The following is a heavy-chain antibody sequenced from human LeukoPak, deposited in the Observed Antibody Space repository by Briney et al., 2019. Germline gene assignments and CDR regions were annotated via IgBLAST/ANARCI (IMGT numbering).Heavy chain of an antibody. CDR1: GFTFSSYW. CDR3: AREGLDGSGSYYN. J-gene: IGHJ4*02. CDR2: INTDGSST. D-gene: IGHD3-10*01. V-gene: IGHV3-74*01. Sequence: PGGSLRLSCAASGFTFSSYWMHWVRQAPGKGLVWVSRINTDGSSTSYADSVKGRFTISRDNAKNTLYLQMNSLRAEDSAVYYCAREGLDGSGSYYNWGQGTLVTVSS.